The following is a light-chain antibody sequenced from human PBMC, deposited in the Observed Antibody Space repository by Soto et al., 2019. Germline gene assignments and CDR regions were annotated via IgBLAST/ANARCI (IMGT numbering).Light chain of an antibody. CDR1: QAVKFW. CDR3: LQTSYCPFT. CDR2: AAS. V-gene: IGKV1-12*01. J-gene: IGKJ3*01. Sequence: DILMTQSQSSVSASVGDRVTITCRASQAVKFWLAWYQQKPGRAPQLLIYAASTLQSGVPSRFTGTGSGTDFTLTITSLQPEDVATSFCLQTSYCPFTFGPGTRVDIK.